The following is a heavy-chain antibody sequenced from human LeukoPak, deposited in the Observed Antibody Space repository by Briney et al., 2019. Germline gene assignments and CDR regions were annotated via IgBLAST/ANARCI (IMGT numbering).Heavy chain of an antibody. CDR3: AKVGDFWSGYYTIEYYYYYYGMDV. J-gene: IGHJ6*02. CDR2: ISGSGGST. V-gene: IGHV3-23*01. CDR1: GFTFSSYA. Sequence: PGGSLRLSCVASGFTFSSYAMSWVRQAPGKGLEWVSAISGSGGSTYYADSVKGRFTISRDNSKNTLYLQMNSLRAEDTAVYYCAKVGDFWSGYYTIEYYYYYYGMDVWGQGTTVTVSS. D-gene: IGHD3-3*01.